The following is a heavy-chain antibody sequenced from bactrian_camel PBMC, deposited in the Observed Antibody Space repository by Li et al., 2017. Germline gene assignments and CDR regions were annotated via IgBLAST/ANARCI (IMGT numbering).Heavy chain of an antibody. J-gene: IGHJ4*01. Sequence: HVQLVESGGGSVQAGGSLKLSCSGSGYVYSSYCMAWFRQDPGKKEREGVAIIDKDGRTTYVASVEGRLIVSQDDAKNTVHLEMNNLKPEDTAVYRCAAAFDLPSTDRRCRYDYWGQGTQVTVS. CDR3: AAAFDLPSTDRRCRYDY. CDR2: IDKDGRT. V-gene: IGHV3S53*01. CDR1: GYVYSSYC.